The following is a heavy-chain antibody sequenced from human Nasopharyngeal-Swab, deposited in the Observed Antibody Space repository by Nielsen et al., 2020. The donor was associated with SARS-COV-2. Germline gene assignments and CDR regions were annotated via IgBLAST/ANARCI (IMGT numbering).Heavy chain of an antibody. CDR2: INPSGGST. V-gene: IGHV1-46*01. D-gene: IGHD1-1*01. J-gene: IGHJ4*02. Sequence: ASVKVSCKASGYTFTSYYMHWVRQAPGQGLEWMGIINPSGGSTSYAQKLQGRVTMTTDTSTSTAYMELRSLRSDDTAVYYCARGNWNQALEYWGQGTLVTVSS. CDR1: GYTFTSYY. CDR3: ARGNWNQALEY.